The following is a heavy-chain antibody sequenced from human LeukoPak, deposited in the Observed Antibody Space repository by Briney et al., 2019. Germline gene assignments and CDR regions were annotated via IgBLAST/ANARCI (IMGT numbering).Heavy chain of an antibody. V-gene: IGHV3-48*01. J-gene: IGHJ4*02. D-gene: IGHD3-22*01. CDR3: ARGGRAVVTAYYFDY. Sequence: GGSLRLSCAASGFTFSSYSMNWVRQAPGKGLEWVSYISSSSSTIYYADSVKGRFTISRDNAKNSLYLQMNSLRAEDTAVYYCARGGRAVVTAYYFDYWGQGTLVTVSP. CDR1: GFTFSSYS. CDR2: ISSSSSTI.